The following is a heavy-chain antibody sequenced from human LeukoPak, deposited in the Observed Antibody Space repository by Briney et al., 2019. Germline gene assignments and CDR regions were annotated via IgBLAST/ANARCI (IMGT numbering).Heavy chain of an antibody. CDR2: IKPDGSEK. D-gene: IGHD6-13*01. Sequence: GGSLRLSCAASGFTFSTKWMTWVRQAPGKGLEWVANIKPDGSEKFYVDSVKGRFTISRDNARNSLYLQMNRLRAEDMAVYYCARGGSTSSWFWNDWGQGTLVTVSS. V-gene: IGHV3-7*01. J-gene: IGHJ4*02. CDR1: GFTFSTKW. CDR3: ARGGSTSSWFWND.